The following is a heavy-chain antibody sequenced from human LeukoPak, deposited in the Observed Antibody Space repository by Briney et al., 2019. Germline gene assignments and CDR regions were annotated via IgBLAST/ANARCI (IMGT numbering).Heavy chain of an antibody. Sequence: SETLSPTCAVYGGSFSGYYWSWIRQPPGKGLEWIGEINHSGSTNYNPSLKSRVTISVDTSKNQFSLKLSSVTAADTAVYYCARGSSGIAAAGTGSHFDYWGQGTLVTASS. J-gene: IGHJ4*02. CDR3: ARGSSGIAAAGTGSHFDY. CDR1: GGSFSGYY. CDR2: INHSGST. D-gene: IGHD6-13*01. V-gene: IGHV4-34*01.